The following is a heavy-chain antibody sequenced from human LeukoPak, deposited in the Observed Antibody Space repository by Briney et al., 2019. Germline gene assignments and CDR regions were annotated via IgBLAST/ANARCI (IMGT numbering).Heavy chain of an antibody. CDR2: IRRQAYCRKT. CDR3: ARDRLNNWFDP. CDR1: LFTRGDYA. V-gene: IGHV3-49*03. Sequence: GGSLILSCTASLFTRGDYAMRGFWQAPGEGGEGVGLIRRQAYCRKTEYAATVKGSFTISRDDSKSIAYLQMTSLRAEDTAAYYCARDRLNNWFDPWGKGTLVTVSS. J-gene: IGHJ5*01.